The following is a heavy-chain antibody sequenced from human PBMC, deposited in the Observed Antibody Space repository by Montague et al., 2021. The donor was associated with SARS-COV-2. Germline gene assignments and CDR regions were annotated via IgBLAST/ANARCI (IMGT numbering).Heavy chain of an antibody. J-gene: IGHJ6*02. CDR2: IYYSGST. CDR1: GGSVSSGSYY. Sequence: SETLSLTCTVSGGSVSSGSYYWSWIRQPPGKGLEWIGYIYYSGSTNYNPSLKSRVTISVDTSKNQFSLKLSSVTAADTAVYYCARDPWRITLFGVVTRYGMDVWGQGTTVTVSS. V-gene: IGHV4-61*01. CDR3: ARDPWRITLFGVVTRYGMDV. D-gene: IGHD3-3*01.